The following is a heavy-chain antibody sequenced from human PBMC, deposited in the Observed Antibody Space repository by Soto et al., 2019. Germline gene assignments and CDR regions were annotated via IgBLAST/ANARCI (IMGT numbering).Heavy chain of an antibody. Sequence: XETLSLTCTVAGCSIISFYWSWVRQSAGKGLEWIGRISPSETATYNPSLKSRVTMSADMSSNQFSLNLNSVTAADSAVYFCAREFPGALERSRAFDIWGQGTMVTVS. CDR2: ISPSETA. CDR1: GCSIISFY. V-gene: IGHV4-4*07. J-gene: IGHJ3*02. CDR3: AREFPGALERSRAFDI. D-gene: IGHD1-1*01.